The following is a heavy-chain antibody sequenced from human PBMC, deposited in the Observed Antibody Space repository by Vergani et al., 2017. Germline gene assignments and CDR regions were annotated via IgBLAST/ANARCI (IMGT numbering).Heavy chain of an antibody. J-gene: IGHJ6*02. V-gene: IGHV4-30-4*01. CDR1: GGSISSCDYY. CDR2: IYYSGST. D-gene: IGHD6-19*01. CDR3: ARDRVAVATKGLTHYYYGMDV. Sequence: QVQLQESGPGLVKPSPTLSPTCTVSGGSISSCDYYWSWIRPPPGEGLECMGYIYYSGSTYSNPSLKSRVPITVDPSKNQFSLKLSSVTAADAAVYYCARDRVAVATKGLTHYYYGMDVWGQGTTVTVSS.